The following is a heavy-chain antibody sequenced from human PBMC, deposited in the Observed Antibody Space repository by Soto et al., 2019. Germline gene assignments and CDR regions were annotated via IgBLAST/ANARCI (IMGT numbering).Heavy chain of an antibody. D-gene: IGHD1-7*01. CDR1: GFTFSNAW. CDR3: VKDQDWNYASNDAFDI. CDR2: IGSNGGST. V-gene: IGHV3-64D*06. Sequence: GGSLRLSCAASGFTFSNAWMSWVRQAPGKGLEYVSAIGSNGGSTYYADSVKGRFTISRDNSKNTLYLQMSSLRAEDTAMYYCVKDQDWNYASNDAFDIWGQGTMVTVSS. J-gene: IGHJ3*02.